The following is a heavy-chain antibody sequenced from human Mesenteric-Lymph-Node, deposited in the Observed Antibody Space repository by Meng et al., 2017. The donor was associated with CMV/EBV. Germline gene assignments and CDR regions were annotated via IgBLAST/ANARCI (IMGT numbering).Heavy chain of an antibody. V-gene: IGHV4-39*01. D-gene: IGHD2/OR15-2a*01. CDR2: VYYSGST. CDR1: RDFISGSHSY. J-gene: IGHJ4*02. CDR3: ARNITAGHFGY. Sequence: CIVSRDFISGSHSYWGWIRQPPGRGLEWIASVYYSGSTVYGPSLKSRVSISVDTSRNQFSLRLDSVTAADTAVYYCARNITAGHFGYWGPGILVTVSS.